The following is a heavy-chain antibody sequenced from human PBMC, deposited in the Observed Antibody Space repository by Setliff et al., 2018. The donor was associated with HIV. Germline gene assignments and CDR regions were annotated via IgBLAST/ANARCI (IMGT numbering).Heavy chain of an antibody. V-gene: IGHV1-69*05. CDR3: ARDFGGYCSSMSCPGLFDP. D-gene: IGHD2-2*01. CDR2: IIPISGTV. J-gene: IGHJ5*02. Sequence: SVKVSCKASGSTFNSHTISWVRQAPGQGLEWMGGIIPISGTVNYAQKFWGRVTITTHESTSTAYMELSSLRSEDTAVYYCARDFGGYCSSMSCPGLFDPWGQGTLVTVSS. CDR1: GSTFNSHT.